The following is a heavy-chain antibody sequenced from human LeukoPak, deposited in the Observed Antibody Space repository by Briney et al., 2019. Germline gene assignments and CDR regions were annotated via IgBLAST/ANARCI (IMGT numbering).Heavy chain of an antibody. CDR1: GDSITTYY. J-gene: IGHJ4*02. Sequence: SETLSLTCTVSGDSITTYYWSWIRQPPGKGLEWIGYIYYSGSTNYNPSLKSRVTISVDTSKNQFSLKLSSVTAADTAVYYCARCLNYYDSSGPNPGFDYWGQGTLVTVSS. CDR3: ARCLNYYDSSGPNPGFDY. V-gene: IGHV4-59*01. D-gene: IGHD3-22*01. CDR2: IYYSGST.